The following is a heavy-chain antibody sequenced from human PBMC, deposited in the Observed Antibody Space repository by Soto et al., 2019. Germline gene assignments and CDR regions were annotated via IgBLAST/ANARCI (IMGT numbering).Heavy chain of an antibody. J-gene: IGHJ3*02. D-gene: IGHD4-17*01. CDR3: AKSKGDLEIQKTTVTTFWGHFHI. CDR2: ITWNSGSR. Sequence: EVQLVESGGGLVQPGRSLRLSCAASGFTFDDYAMHWVRQAPGKGPEWGSGITWNSGSRGYAESVRGRFTIYRDNAKSALYLQMNSLRAEDTALYSCAKSKGDLEIQKTTVTTFWGHFHILGQGTLVTVSS. CDR1: GFTFDDYA. V-gene: IGHV3-9*01.